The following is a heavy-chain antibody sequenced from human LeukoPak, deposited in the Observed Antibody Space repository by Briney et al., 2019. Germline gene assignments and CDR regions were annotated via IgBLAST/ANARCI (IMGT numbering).Heavy chain of an antibody. CDR1: GGSISSSSYY. J-gene: IGHJ4*02. CDR3: ARSTMIVVDLDY. Sequence: PSETLSLTCTVSGGSISSSSYYWGWIRQPPGKGLEWIGSIYYSGNTYYNPSLKSRVTISVDTSKNQFSLKLSSVTAADTAVYYCARSTMIVVDLDYWGQGTLVTVSS. CDR2: IYYSGNT. D-gene: IGHD3-22*01. V-gene: IGHV4-39*01.